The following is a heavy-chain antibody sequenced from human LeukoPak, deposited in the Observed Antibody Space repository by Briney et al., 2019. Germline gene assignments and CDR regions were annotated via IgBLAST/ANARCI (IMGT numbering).Heavy chain of an antibody. J-gene: IGHJ4*02. V-gene: IGHV3-23*01. Sequence: GGSLRLSCAASGFTCSSYAMSWVRQAPGKGLEWVSAISGSGGSTYYADSVKGRFTISRDNSKNTLYLQMNSLRAEDTAVYYCAKDRSIILWFGELLGYWGQGTLVTVSS. D-gene: IGHD3-10*01. CDR1: GFTCSSYA. CDR3: AKDRSIILWFGELLGY. CDR2: ISGSGGST.